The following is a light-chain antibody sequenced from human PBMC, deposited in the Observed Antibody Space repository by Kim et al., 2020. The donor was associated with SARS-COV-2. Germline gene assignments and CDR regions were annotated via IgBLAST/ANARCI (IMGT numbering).Light chain of an antibody. CDR1: QDISSY. CDR2: SAS. Sequence: IQLTQSPSSLSASVGDRVTITCRASQDISSYLAWYQHKPGKAPKFLIFSASTLQSGVPSRFSGSGSGTHFTLTISSLQAEDFATYYCQQLNSYPITFGQGTRLEIK. CDR3: QQLNSYPIT. J-gene: IGKJ5*01. V-gene: IGKV1-9*01.